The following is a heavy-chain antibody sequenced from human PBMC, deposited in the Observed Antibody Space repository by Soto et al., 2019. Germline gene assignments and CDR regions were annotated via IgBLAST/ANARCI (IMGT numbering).Heavy chain of an antibody. CDR1: GFTFSSNY. V-gene: IGHV3-66*01. D-gene: IGHD6-25*01. Sequence: EVQLVESGGGLVQPGGSLRLSCAASGFTFSSNYMSWVRQAPGKGPEWVSVTYSGGSTYYADSVKGRFTISRDNSKNTLYLQMNSLRAEDTAVYYCARAPSWTAGPFDYWGQGTLVTVSS. CDR2: TYSGGST. CDR3: ARAPSWTAGPFDY. J-gene: IGHJ4*02.